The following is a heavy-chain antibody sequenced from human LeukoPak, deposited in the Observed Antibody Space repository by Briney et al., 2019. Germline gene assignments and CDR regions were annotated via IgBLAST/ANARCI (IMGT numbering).Heavy chain of an antibody. CDR3: ARDRDYAFDY. D-gene: IGHD4-17*01. CDR1: GFTFSDYY. V-gene: IGHV3-11*04. Sequence: SGGSLRLSCAASGFTFSDYYMSWIRQAPGKGLEWVSYISSSGSTIYYADTVKGRFTISRDNAKSSLYLQLNSLRDEDTAIYYCARDRDYAFDYWGQGTLVTVSS. CDR2: ISSSGSTI. J-gene: IGHJ4*02.